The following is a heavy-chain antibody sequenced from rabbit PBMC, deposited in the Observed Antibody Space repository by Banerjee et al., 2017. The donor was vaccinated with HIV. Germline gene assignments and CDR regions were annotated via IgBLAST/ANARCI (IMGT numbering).Heavy chain of an antibody. CDR2: IYTGSGDT. Sequence: QSLEESGGDLVKPGASLTLTCTASGFSFSSSCWICWVRQAPGKGLEWIGCIYTGSGDTYYASWAKGRFTISSHNAQNTLYLQLNSLTAADTATYFCARGDIYYTYGYAGYAYAIRRLDLWGPGTLVTVS. J-gene: IGHJ3*01. CDR3: ARGDIYYTYGYAGYAYAIRRLDL. D-gene: IGHD6-1*01. V-gene: IGHV1S40*01. CDR1: GFSFSSSCW.